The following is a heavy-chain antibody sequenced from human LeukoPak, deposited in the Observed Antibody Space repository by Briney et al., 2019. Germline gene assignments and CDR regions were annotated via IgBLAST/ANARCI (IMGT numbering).Heavy chain of an antibody. J-gene: IGHJ6*02. V-gene: IGHV3-33*01. CDR2: ICNNGSNK. Sequence: GGSLGLSCEAPEFTFISYGIHWVRQAPARGRGWVEVICNNGSNKYYADSVKGRFTISRDNSKNTLYLQMNSLRAEDTAVYYCARDRGYYGSGSYYYYYYGMDVWGQGTTVTVSS. D-gene: IGHD3-10*01. CDR3: ARDRGYYGSGSYYYYYYGMDV. CDR1: EFTFISYG.